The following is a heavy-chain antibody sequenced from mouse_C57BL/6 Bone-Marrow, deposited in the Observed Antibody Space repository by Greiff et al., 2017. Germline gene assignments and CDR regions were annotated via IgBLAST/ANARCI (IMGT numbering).Heavy chain of an antibody. D-gene: IGHD3-2*02. Sequence: VQLQQSGPVLVKPGASVKMSCKASGYTFTDYYMNWVKQSHGKSLEWIGVINPYNGGTSYNQKFKGKATLTVDKSSSTAYMELNSLTSEDSAVYYCARRGSSDLDYWGQGTTLTVSS. CDR2: INPYNGGT. CDR1: GYTFTDYY. V-gene: IGHV1-19*01. J-gene: IGHJ2*01. CDR3: ARRGSSDLDY.